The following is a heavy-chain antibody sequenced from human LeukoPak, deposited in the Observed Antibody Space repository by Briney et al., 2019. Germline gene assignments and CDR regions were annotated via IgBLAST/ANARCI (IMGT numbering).Heavy chain of an antibody. Sequence: SETLSLTCAVSGGSISSGGYSWSWIRQPPGKGLEWIGYIYHSGSTNYNPSLKSRVTISVDRSKNQFSLKLSSVTAADTAAYYCARVRVGSGWYFDYWGQGTLVTVSS. CDR2: IYHSGST. CDR3: ARVRVGSGWYFDY. CDR1: GGSISSGGYS. J-gene: IGHJ4*02. V-gene: IGHV4-30-2*01. D-gene: IGHD6-19*01.